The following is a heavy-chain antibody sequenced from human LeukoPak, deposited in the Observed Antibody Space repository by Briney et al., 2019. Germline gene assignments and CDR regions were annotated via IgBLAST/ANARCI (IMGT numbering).Heavy chain of an antibody. CDR3: ARMEDSSDYSVEVDH. J-gene: IGHJ4*02. Sequence: NPGGSLRLSCTASGITLCKYSMNCVRQAPGKGREWGSSISEISNNMYYTDSQRGRFTISRDNARNSLYLQKNALRADDTGVYYCARMEDSSDYSVEVDHWGRGTLVTVSS. D-gene: IGHD3-22*01. CDR1: GITLCKYS. CDR2: ISEISNNM. V-gene: IGHV3-21*01.